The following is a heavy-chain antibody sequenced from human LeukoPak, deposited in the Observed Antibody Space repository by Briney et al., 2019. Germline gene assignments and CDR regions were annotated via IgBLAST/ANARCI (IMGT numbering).Heavy chain of an antibody. CDR1: GFTFSAYS. J-gene: IGHJ4*02. V-gene: IGHV3-21*01. Sequence: GGSLRLSCAASGFTFSAYSVNWVRQAPGKGLECISSISSSSTYIYYADSVKGRFTISRDNAKNSLYLQMNSLRAEDTAVYYCARDSGIYDSSGYIDYWGQGTLVTVSS. D-gene: IGHD3-22*01. CDR2: ISSSSTYI. CDR3: ARDSGIYDSSGYIDY.